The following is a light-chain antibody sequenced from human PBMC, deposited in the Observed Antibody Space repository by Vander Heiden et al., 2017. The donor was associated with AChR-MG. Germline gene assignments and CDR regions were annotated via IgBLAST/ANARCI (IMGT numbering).Light chain of an antibody. V-gene: IGKV1-6*01. J-gene: IGKJ4*01. CDR1: QDIGND. CDR2: GAS. Sequence: AIQMTQSPSSLSASVGDRVTITCRASQDIGNDLGWYQQKPGKPPKVLIFGASSLQSGVPSRFSGSRSGTDFTLTISNLQPEDFATYYCRQDDNYPLTFGGGTKVDFK. CDR3: RQDDNYPLT.